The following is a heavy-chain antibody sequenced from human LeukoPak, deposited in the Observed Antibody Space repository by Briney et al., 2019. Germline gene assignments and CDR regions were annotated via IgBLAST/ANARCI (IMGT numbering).Heavy chain of an antibody. CDR1: GFTFSSYA. J-gene: IGHJ4*02. Sequence: SGGSQRLSCAAPGFTFSSYAMRWVRQAPGKGLEWVSAISGSGGSTYYAESVKGRFTISRDNSKNTLYLQMNSLRAEDTAVYYCAKGPCPPAAGCYFDYWGQGTLVTVSS. V-gene: IGHV3-23*01. D-gene: IGHD6-13*01. CDR3: AKGPCPPAAGCYFDY. CDR2: ISGSGGST.